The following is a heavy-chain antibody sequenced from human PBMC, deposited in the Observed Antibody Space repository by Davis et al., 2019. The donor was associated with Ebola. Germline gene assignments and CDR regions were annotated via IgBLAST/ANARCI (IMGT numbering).Heavy chain of an antibody. CDR3: AKAGHCGNYCSFDS. D-gene: IGHD1-26*01. CDR1: GFIFSTYI. V-gene: IGHV3-23*01. Sequence: GESLKISCVGSGFIFSTYIMNLVRQAPGKGLEWVSAISGNGGTTYYADSVKGRFTISRDNSKNTLCLQMNSLRAEDTAVYYCAKAGHCGNYCSFDSWGQGTLLTVSS. CDR2: ISGNGGTT. J-gene: IGHJ4*02.